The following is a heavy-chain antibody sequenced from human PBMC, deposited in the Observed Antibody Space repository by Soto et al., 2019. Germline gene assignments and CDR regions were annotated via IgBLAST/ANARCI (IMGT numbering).Heavy chain of an antibody. CDR1: GFTFTSAW. Sequence: EVQLVESGGGLVRPGESLRLSCAASGFTFTSAWINWVRQAPGKGLEWAGRIKSKTDGGTVDYGAPVKGRFTISRDDPKNTAYLQMNSLRNEDTAVYYCTTAERGGSYYSDYWGQGTLVTVSS. V-gene: IGHV3-15*07. CDR2: IKSKTDGGTV. D-gene: IGHD1-26*01. CDR3: TTAERGGSYYSDY. J-gene: IGHJ4*02.